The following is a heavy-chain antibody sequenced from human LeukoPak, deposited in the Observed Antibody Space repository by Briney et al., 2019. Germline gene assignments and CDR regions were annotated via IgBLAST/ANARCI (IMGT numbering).Heavy chain of an antibody. J-gene: IGHJ4*02. CDR1: GFTFSSYG. CDR2: ISYDGSNK. Sequence: GGSLRLSCAASGFTFSSYGMHWVRQAPGKGLEWVAVISYDGSNKYYADSVKGRFTISRDNSKNTLYLQMNSLRAEDTAVYYCAKARGVKSLETIDYWGQGTLVTVSP. V-gene: IGHV3-30*18. CDR3: AKARGVKSLETIDY. D-gene: IGHD3-10*01.